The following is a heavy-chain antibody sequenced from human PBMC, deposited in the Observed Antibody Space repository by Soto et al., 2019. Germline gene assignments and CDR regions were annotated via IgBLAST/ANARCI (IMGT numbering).Heavy chain of an antibody. CDR3: AKGTYYDFWSGYVRYWYFDL. CDR1: GFTFSSYA. J-gene: IGHJ2*01. Sequence: PGGSLRLSCAASGFTFSSYAMSWVRQAPGKGLEWVSGISGSGTSTYYADSVKGRFTISSDNSKNTLYLQMNSLRAEDTAVYYCAKGTYYDFWSGYVRYWYFDLWGRGTLVTVSS. D-gene: IGHD3-3*01. CDR2: ISGSGTST. V-gene: IGHV3-23*01.